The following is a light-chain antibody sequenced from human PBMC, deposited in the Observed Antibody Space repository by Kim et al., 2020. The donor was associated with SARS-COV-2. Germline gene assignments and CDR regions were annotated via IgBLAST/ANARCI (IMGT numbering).Light chain of an antibody. Sequence: DIQMTQSPSTLSASVGDRVTFTCRASQSIGSWLAWYQQRPGKAPKLLIYKASNLESGVPSRFSGSGSGTEFTLTISSLQPDDFATYFCQQYNSFLTFGGGTKVEI. CDR2: KAS. V-gene: IGKV1-5*03. CDR3: QQYNSFLT. J-gene: IGKJ4*01. CDR1: QSIGSW.